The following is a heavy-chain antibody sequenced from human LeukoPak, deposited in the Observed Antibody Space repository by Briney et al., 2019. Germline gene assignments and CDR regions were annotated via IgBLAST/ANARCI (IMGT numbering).Heavy chain of an antibody. CDR3: ARETDCSSTSFYAGSYY. CDR2: INSDGSST. D-gene: IGHD2-2*01. V-gene: IGHV3-74*01. J-gene: IGHJ4*02. CDR1: GFTFSSYW. Sequence: GGSLRLSCAASGFTFSSYWMHWVRQAPGKGLVWVSRINSDGSSTSYADSVKGRFTISRDNAKNTLYLQMNSLRAEDTAVYYCARETDCSSTSFYAGSYYWGQGTLVTVSS.